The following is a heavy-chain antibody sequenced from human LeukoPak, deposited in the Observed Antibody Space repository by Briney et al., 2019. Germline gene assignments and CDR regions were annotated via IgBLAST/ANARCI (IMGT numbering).Heavy chain of an antibody. CDR2: IYYSGST. CDR3: ARGLYDYVWGSYGEYYYYYMDV. D-gene: IGHD3-16*01. J-gene: IGHJ6*03. CDR1: GDSISRYY. V-gene: IGHV4-59*01. Sequence: SETLSLTYTVSGDSISRYYWSWIRQPPGKGLEWIGYIYYSGSTNYNPSLKSRVTISVDTSKNQFSLKLTSVTAADTAVYYCARGLYDYVWGSYGEYYYYYMDVWGKGTTVTISS.